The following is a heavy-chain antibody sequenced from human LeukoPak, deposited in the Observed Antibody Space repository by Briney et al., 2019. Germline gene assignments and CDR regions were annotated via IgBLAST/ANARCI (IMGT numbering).Heavy chain of an antibody. CDR2: ISGSGVST. CDR1: GITSGSNA. J-gene: IGHJ4*02. CDR3: ARLEVTIASGIFDY. V-gene: IGHV3-23*01. D-gene: IGHD1-26*01. Sequence: GGSLRLSCAASGITSGSNAMSWVRQAPGKGLEWVAAISGSGVSTFYADSVKGRFTISRDNSKNAVYLQLSSLRAEDTATYYCARLEVTIASGIFDYWGQGTLVTVSS.